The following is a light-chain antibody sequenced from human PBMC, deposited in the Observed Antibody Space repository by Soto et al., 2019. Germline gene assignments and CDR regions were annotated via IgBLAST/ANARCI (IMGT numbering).Light chain of an antibody. CDR3: QLWDSRNDLVI. Sequence: SYELTQAPSVSVAPGKTARIPCGGDNIGSKTIHWYQQKPGQAPVLVIYYDSDRPSGIPERFSGSKSVNTATLTISGVEAGDEADYYCQLWDSRNDLVIFGGGTKLTVL. J-gene: IGLJ2*01. CDR2: YDS. CDR1: NIGSKT. V-gene: IGLV3-21*04.